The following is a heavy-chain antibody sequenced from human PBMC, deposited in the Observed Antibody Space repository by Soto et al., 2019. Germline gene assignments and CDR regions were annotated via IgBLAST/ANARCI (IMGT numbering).Heavy chain of an antibody. D-gene: IGHD4-17*01. V-gene: IGHV1-69*01. CDR1: GGTFSTLA. CDR3: ARAPYEDYAVPEPNYFDS. Sequence: QVQLVQSGTEVKKPGSSVKVSCKASGGTFSTLAVSWVRQAPGQGLEWMGGIIPIFGRPVYAQKFQGRVTITADESTSIVYMELSSLSSEDTAVYYCARAPYEDYAVPEPNYFDSWGLGTLVTVSS. CDR2: IIPIFGRP. J-gene: IGHJ4*02.